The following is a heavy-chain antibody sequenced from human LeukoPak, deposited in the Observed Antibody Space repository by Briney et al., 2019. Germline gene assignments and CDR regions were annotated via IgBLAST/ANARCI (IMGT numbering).Heavy chain of an antibody. CDR2: ISNSGGST. Sequence: PGGSLRLSCAASGLTFSSHAMSWVRQAPGKGLEWVSTISNSGGSTYYADSVKGRFTISRDKSKNTLYVQMNSLRGEDTAVYYCAKGGGYCSRTSCYWHDYWGQGALVTVAS. J-gene: IGHJ4*02. CDR1: GLTFSSHA. CDR3: AKGGGYCSRTSCYWHDY. V-gene: IGHV3-23*01. D-gene: IGHD2-2*01.